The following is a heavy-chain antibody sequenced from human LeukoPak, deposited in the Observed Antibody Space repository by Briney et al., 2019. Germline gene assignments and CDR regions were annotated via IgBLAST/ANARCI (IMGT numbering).Heavy chain of an antibody. Sequence: GASVTLSCKASGYTFTGYYMHWVRQAPGQGLEWMGWINPNSGGTNYAQKFQGRVTMTRDTSISTAYMEVSRLRSDDTAVYYCARGAPYYYDSSGYYWARYWGQGTLVTVSS. CDR3: ARGAPYYYDSSGYYWARY. D-gene: IGHD3-22*01. CDR2: INPNSGGT. J-gene: IGHJ4*02. CDR1: GYTFTGYY. V-gene: IGHV1-2*02.